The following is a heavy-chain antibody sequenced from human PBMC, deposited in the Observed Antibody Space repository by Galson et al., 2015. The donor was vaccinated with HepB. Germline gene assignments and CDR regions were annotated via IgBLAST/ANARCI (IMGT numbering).Heavy chain of an antibody. J-gene: IGHJ6*02. CDR1: GGTFSSYA. V-gene: IGHV1-69*13. D-gene: IGHD1-20*01. CDR3: ARGITGLRPACMDV. Sequence: SVKVSCKASGGTFSSYAISWVRQAPGQGLEWMGGIIPIFGTANYAQKFQGRVTITADESTSTAYMELSSLRSEDTAVYYCARGITGLRPACMDVWGQGTTVTVSS. CDR2: IIPIFGTA.